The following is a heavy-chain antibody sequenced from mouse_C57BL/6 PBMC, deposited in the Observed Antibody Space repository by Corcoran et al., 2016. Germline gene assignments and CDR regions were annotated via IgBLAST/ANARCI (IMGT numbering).Heavy chain of an antibody. CDR1: GYTFTDYY. Sequence: QVQLQQSGPELVKPGASVKISCKASGYTFTDYYINWVKQRPGQGLEWIGWIFPGSGSTYYNEKFKGKATLTVDKSSSTAYMLLSSLTSEDSAVYFCARDFGGKTNPNWYFDVWGTGTTVTVSS. J-gene: IGHJ1*03. V-gene: IGHV1-75*01. CDR2: IFPGSGST. CDR3: ARDFGGKTNPNWYFDV. D-gene: IGHD1-1*01.